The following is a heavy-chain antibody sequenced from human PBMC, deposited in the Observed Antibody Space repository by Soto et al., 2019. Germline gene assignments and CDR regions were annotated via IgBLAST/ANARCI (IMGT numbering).Heavy chain of an antibody. J-gene: IGHJ4*02. D-gene: IGHD3-22*01. Sequence: SETLSLTCTVSGGSISSGGYYWSWIRQHPXKGLEWIGYIYYSGSTYYNPSLKSRVTISVDTSKNQFSLKLSSVTAADTAVYYCARIYYDSSGYYYTFDYWGQGTLVTVSS. CDR3: ARIYYDSSGYYYTFDY. V-gene: IGHV4-31*03. CDR2: IYYSGST. CDR1: GGSISSGGYY.